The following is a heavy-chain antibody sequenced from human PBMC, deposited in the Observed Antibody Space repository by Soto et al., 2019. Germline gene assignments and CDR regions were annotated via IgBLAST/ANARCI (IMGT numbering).Heavy chain of an antibody. Sequence: LRLSCSASGFKLSDSGIHWVRQAPGKGLEWVTVISYDGRHTYYADSVKGRFTVSRDNSKNTLYLQMNSLTSEDTAVYFCAKGGRIFGVIVHWGQGALVTVSS. V-gene: IGHV3-30*18. J-gene: IGHJ4*02. CDR2: ISYDGRHT. CDR1: GFKLSDSG. CDR3: AKGGRIFGVIVH. D-gene: IGHD3-3*01.